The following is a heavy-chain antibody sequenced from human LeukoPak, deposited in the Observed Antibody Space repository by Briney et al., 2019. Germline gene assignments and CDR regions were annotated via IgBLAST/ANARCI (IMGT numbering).Heavy chain of an antibody. CDR1: GFTFSGYS. V-gene: IGHV3-21*01. J-gene: IGHJ4*02. D-gene: IGHD4-17*01. CDR2: ISSSSSYI. Sequence: GGSLRLSCAASGFTFSGYSMNWVRQAPGKGLEWVSSISSSSSYIYYADSVKGRFTISRDNAKNSLYLQMNSLRAEDTAVYYCARYSVTTGYFDYWGQGTLVTVSS. CDR3: ARYSVTTGYFDY.